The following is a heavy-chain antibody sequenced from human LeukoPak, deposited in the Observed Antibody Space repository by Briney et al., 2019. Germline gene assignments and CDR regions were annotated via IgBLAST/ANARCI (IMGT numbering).Heavy chain of an antibody. V-gene: IGHV1-69*13. CDR3: ARHSGYHSTMYLDY. D-gene: IGHD3-22*01. CDR2: ITAIFRTT. Sequence: SVKVSCKTSGGTFNSYAISWVRQAPGQGLEWMGGITAIFRTTNYAQKFQGRVTITADESMSTVYMELSSLRSEDTAVCYCARHSGYHSTMYLDYWGQGTLVTVSS. CDR1: GGTFNSYA. J-gene: IGHJ4*02.